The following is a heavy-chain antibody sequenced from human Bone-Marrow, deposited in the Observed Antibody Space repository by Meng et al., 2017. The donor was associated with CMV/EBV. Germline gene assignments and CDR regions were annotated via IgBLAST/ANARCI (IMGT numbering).Heavy chain of an antibody. CDR1: GYTFTGYY. D-gene: IGHD2-2*01. CDR3: ARTRWDCSSTSCYHWPPGY. J-gene: IGHJ4*02. CDR2: INPNSGGT. Sequence: ASVKVSCKASGYTFTGYYMHWVRQAPGQGLEWMGWINPNSGGTNYAQKFQGRVTMTRDTSISTAYMELSRLRSDDTAVYYCARTRWDCSSTSCYHWPPGYWGQGTLVTVYS. V-gene: IGHV1-2*02.